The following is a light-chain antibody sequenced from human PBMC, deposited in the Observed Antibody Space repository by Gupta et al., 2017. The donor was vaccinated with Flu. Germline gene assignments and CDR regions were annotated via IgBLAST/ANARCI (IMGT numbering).Light chain of an antibody. CDR1: ESVSSN. CDR2: GET. J-gene: IGKJ2*01. Sequence: ILITHSPPTLSLSAGERATLSCTASESVSSNFAWYKQKQGQAPGPLIYGETTSDTGIAARLSGSGNGTELNLTISSRQLEDFAVYYCQQDKNWPPYTFGQGTKLEIK. CDR3: QQDKNWPPYT. V-gene: IGKV3-15*01.